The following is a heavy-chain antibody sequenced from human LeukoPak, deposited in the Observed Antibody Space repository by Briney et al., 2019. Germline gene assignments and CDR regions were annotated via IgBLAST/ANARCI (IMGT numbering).Heavy chain of an antibody. V-gene: IGHV4-4*02. CDR1: GDSISSNTW. Sequence: SETLSLTCAVSGDSISSNTWWSWVRQPPGKGLEWIGEIHHSGRTNYNPSLKSRVTISVDKSKNQFSLNLSSVTAADTAVYYCARRWEFNDYGDYYFDYWGQGTLVTVSS. J-gene: IGHJ4*02. CDR2: IHHSGRT. CDR3: ARRWEFNDYGDYYFDY. D-gene: IGHD4-17*01.